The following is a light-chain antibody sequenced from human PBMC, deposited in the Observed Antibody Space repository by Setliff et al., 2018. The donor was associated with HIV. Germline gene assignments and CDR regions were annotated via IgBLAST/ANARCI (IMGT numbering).Light chain of an antibody. CDR1: RRDVGGFNY. J-gene: IGLJ2*01. CDR3: CSYAGSYVV. CDR2: DVS. Sequence: QSALTQPASVSGSPGQSITISCTGTRRDVGGFNYVSWYQHHPGKAPKLMIYDVSKRPSGVPDRFSGSKSGNTASLTISGLQAEDEADYYCCSYAGSYVVFGGGTKVTVL. V-gene: IGLV2-11*01.